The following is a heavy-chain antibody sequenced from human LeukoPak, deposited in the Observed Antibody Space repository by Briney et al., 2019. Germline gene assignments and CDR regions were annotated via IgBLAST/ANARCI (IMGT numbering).Heavy chain of an antibody. CDR1: GFTFSVFW. D-gene: IGHD5-12*01. CDR3: ARDRYSGYVDHY. Sequence: GGSLRLSCAASGFTFSVFWMSWLRQAPGKGLERVAHTRPDGSEKYYVDSVKGRFTISRDNAKNSLYLQMNSLRAEDTAVYYCARDRYSGYVDHYWGQGTLVTVSS. J-gene: IGHJ4*02. V-gene: IGHV3-7*01. CDR2: TRPDGSEK.